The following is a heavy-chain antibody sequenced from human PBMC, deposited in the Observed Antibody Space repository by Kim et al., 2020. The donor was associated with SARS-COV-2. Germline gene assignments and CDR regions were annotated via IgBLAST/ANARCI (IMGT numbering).Heavy chain of an antibody. J-gene: IGHJ3*02. CDR2: ISYDGSNK. Sequence: GGSLRLSCAASGFTFSSYGMHWVRQAPGKGLEWVAVISYDGSNKYYADSVKGRFTISRDNSKNTLYLQMNSLRAEDTAVYYCAKVGRGYSSTIRGAFDIWGQGTMVTVSS. V-gene: IGHV3-30*18. CDR1: GFTFSSYG. D-gene: IGHD5-18*01. CDR3: AKVGRGYSSTIRGAFDI.